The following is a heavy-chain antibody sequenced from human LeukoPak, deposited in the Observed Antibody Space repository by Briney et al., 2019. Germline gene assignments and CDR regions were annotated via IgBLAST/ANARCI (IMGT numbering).Heavy chain of an antibody. Sequence: ASVKVSCKASGGTFSSYATSWVRQDPGQGLEWMGGIIPIFGTANYAQKFQGRVTITADESTSTAYMELSSLRSEDTAVYYCARDSDYGDYFDYWGQGTLVTVSS. CDR3: ARDSDYGDYFDY. CDR1: GGTFSSYA. CDR2: IIPIFGTA. V-gene: IGHV1-69*01. D-gene: IGHD4-17*01. J-gene: IGHJ4*02.